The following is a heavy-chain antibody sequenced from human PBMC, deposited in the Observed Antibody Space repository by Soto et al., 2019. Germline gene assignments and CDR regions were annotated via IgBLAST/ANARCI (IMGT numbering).Heavy chain of an antibody. D-gene: IGHD2-15*01. V-gene: IGHV1-69*12. Sequence: QVQLVQSGAEVKKPGSSVKVSCKASGGTFSSYAISWVRQAPGQGLEWMGGIIPIFGTANYAQKFQGRVTISADESTSTDYMELSSLRSEDTAVYYCASPSWLVAAPGYFQHWGQGTLVTVSS. CDR1: GGTFSSYA. CDR2: IIPIFGTA. CDR3: ASPSWLVAAPGYFQH. J-gene: IGHJ1*01.